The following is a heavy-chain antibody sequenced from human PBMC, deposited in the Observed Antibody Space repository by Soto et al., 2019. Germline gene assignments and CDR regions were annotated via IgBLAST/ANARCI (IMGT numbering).Heavy chain of an antibody. J-gene: IGHJ4*02. V-gene: IGHV4-61*01. D-gene: IGHD6-19*01. CDR2: TYYTGTT. Sequence: SETLSLTYSVTGGSVSSGSYYWHWIRQPPGKGREWIGYTYYTGTTNSNPSLKRPFTVSLDTSKNQFSLKLRSVTPADTAVFYCARWRAGEGRYSFAFWAQGTLVTVSS. CDR3: ARWRAGEGRYSFAF. CDR1: GGSVSSGSYY.